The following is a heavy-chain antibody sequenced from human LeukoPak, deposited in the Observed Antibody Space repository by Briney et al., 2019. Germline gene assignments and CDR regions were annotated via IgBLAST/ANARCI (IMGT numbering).Heavy chain of an antibody. Sequence: GGSLRDSCAASGFTFSNYAMNWVRQAPGKGLEWVSAISGSGGNTYYADSVKGRFTISRDNSKNTLYLQMNSLRAEDTAVYYCAKESADYYDSSGYDYWGQGTLVTVSS. V-gene: IGHV3-23*01. CDR2: ISGSGGNT. CDR3: AKESADYYDSSGYDY. D-gene: IGHD3-22*01. CDR1: GFTFSNYA. J-gene: IGHJ4*02.